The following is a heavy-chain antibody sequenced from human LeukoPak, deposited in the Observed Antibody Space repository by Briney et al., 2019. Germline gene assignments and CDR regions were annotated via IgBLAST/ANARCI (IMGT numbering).Heavy chain of an antibody. D-gene: IGHD1-26*01. Sequence: ASVKVSCKVSGYTLTELSMHWVRQAPGKGLEWMGGFDPEDGETIYAQKFQGRVTMTEDTSTDTAYMELSSLRSEDTAVYYCAKGLRTGVGPHMGYHYYMDVWGKGATVTVSS. CDR2: FDPEDGET. V-gene: IGHV1-24*01. J-gene: IGHJ6*03. CDR1: GYTLTELS. CDR3: AKGLRTGVGPHMGYHYYMDV.